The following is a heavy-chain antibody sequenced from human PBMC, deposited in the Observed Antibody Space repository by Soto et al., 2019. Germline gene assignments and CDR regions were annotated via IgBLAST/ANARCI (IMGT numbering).Heavy chain of an antibody. CDR2: ISGSGGST. V-gene: IGHV3-23*01. J-gene: IGHJ6*02. CDR1: GFTFSSYA. CDR3: AKERKTTVTTRWRSYYYGMDV. D-gene: IGHD4-17*01. Sequence: GGSLRLSCAASGFTFSSYAMSWVRQAPGKGLEWVSAISGSGGSTYYEDSGKDRLTISRDNAKNTRYLQMNSLRAEDTAVYYCAKERKTTVTTRWRSYYYGMDVWGQGTTVTVSS.